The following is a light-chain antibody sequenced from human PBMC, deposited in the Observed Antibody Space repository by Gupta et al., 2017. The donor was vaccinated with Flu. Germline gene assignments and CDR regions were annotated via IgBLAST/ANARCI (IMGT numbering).Light chain of an antibody. CDR2: DAS. V-gene: IGKV3-11*01. CDR3: QQRSNWPIT. Sequence: GRATLSCRASQSVSSSLAWYQQRPGQAPRLLIYDASNRATGIPARFSGSGSGKDFTLTISSLEPEDFAVYYCQQRSNWPITFGQGTRLDIK. CDR1: QSVSSS. J-gene: IGKJ5*01.